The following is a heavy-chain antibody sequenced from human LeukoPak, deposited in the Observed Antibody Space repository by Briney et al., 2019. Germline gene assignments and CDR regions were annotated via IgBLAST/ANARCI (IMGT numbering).Heavy chain of an antibody. Sequence: SETLSLTCTVSGGSISHTNYYWGWIRQPPGKGLEWIGSLYFSGSTYYSSSLKSRVTISLDNSRNQFSLKVASVTAADTAVYYCARYGRLGLSEINGFDIWGQGTKVTVSS. D-gene: IGHD2-2*01. CDR3: ARYGRLGLSEINGFDI. CDR2: LYFSGST. V-gene: IGHV4-39*07. CDR1: GGSISHTNYY. J-gene: IGHJ3*02.